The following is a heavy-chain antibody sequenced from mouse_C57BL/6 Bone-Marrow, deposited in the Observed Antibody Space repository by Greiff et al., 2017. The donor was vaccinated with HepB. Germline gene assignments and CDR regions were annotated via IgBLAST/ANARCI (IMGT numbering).Heavy chain of an antibody. Sequence: FPGNKLEYIGYTFYSGITYYNPSLESRTYITRDTSKNQFSLKLSSVTTEDTATYYCARDCGNYPYAMDYWGQGTSATVSS. CDR2: TFYSGIT. J-gene: IGHJ4*01. CDR3: ARDCGNYPYAMDY. V-gene: IGHV3-3*01. D-gene: IGHD2-1*01.